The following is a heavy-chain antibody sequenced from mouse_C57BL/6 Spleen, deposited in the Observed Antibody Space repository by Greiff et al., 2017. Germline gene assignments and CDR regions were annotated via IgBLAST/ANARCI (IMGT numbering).Heavy chain of an antibody. V-gene: IGHV1-53*01. J-gene: IGHJ3*01. CDR1: GYTFTSYW. Sequence: QVQLQQSGTELVKPGASVKLSCKASGYTFTSYWMHWVKQRPGQGLEWIGNINPSNGGTNYNEKFKSKATLTVDKSSSTAYMQLSSLTSEDSAVYYCARGGTYDGNYAAWFAYWGQGTLVTVSA. CDR2: INPSNGGT. D-gene: IGHD2-3*01. CDR3: ARGGTYDGNYAAWFAY.